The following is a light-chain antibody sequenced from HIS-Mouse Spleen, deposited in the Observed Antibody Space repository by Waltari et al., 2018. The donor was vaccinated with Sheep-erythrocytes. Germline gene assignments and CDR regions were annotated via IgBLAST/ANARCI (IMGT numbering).Light chain of an antibody. CDR2: DVS. J-gene: IGLJ1*01. V-gene: IGLV2-11*01. Sequence: QSALTQPRSVSGSPGQSVTISCTGTSSDVGGYNYVPWDQQPPGKAPKLMIYDVSKRPSGVPDRFSGSKSGNTASLTISGLQAEDEADYYCCSYAGSYNHVFATGTKVTVL. CDR3: CSYAGSYNHV. CDR1: SSDVGGYNY.